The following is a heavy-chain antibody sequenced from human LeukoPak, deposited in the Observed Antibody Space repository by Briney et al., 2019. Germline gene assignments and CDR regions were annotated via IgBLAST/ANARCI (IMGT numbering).Heavy chain of an antibody. CDR1: GGTFSSYA. CDR3: ARDQVEYSSSETLDY. Sequence: GASVKVSCKASGGTFSSYAISWVRQAPGQGLEWMGWINPNSGGTNYAQKFQGRVTMTRDTSISTAYMELSRLRSDDTAVYYCARDQVEYSSSETLDYWGQGTLVTVSS. CDR2: INPNSGGT. D-gene: IGHD6-6*01. V-gene: IGHV1-2*02. J-gene: IGHJ4*02.